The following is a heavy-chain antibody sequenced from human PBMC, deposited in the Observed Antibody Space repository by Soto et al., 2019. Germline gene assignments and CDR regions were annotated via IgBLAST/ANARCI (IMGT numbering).Heavy chain of an antibody. Sequence: GGSLRLSCAASGFTFSSYDMHWVRQATGKGLEWVSAIGTAGDPYYPGSVKRRFTISRENAKNPLYLQMNSLRAGDTAVYYCARGAVAATLYGMDVWGQGTTVTVSS. CDR2: IGTAGDP. CDR1: GFTFSSYD. J-gene: IGHJ6*02. V-gene: IGHV3-13*05. CDR3: ARGAVAATLYGMDV. D-gene: IGHD2-15*01.